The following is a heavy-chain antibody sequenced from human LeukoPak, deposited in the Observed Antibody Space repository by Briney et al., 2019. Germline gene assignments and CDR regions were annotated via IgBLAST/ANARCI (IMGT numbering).Heavy chain of an antibody. D-gene: IGHD7-27*01. CDR1: GFTFSNYW. Sequence: PGGSLRLSCAASGFTFSNYWMSWVRQAPGKGLGWVASTEQDGSEKYYVDSVKGRFTISRDNAKNSLYLQMNSLRAEDTAVYYCARGGWGVDYWGQGTLVTVSS. CDR2: TEQDGSEK. J-gene: IGHJ4*02. V-gene: IGHV3-7*01. CDR3: ARGGWGVDY.